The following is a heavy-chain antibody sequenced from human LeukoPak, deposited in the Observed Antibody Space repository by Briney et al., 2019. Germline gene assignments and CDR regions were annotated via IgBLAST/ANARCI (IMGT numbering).Heavy chain of an antibody. D-gene: IGHD6-19*01. CDR2: IKSKTDGGTT. CDR3: ARGYDPGYSSGSYFEY. V-gene: IGHV3-15*01. CDR1: GFTFSNAW. Sequence: GGSLRLSCAASGFTFSNAWMNWVRQAPGKGLEWVGRIKSKTDGGTTDYAAPVKGRFTISRDNSKNTLYLQMNSLRAEDTAVFYCARGYDPGYSSGSYFEYWGQGTLVTVSS. J-gene: IGHJ4*02.